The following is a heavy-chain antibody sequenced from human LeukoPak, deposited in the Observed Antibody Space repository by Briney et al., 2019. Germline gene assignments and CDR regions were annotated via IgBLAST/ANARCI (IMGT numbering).Heavy chain of an antibody. CDR2: ISSSGSTI. D-gene: IGHD4-17*01. CDR3: ARAHHDYGDYSSERNYYYYYMDV. V-gene: IGHV3-11*01. J-gene: IGHJ6*03. CDR1: GLTFSDYY. Sequence: PGGSLRLSCAASGLTFSDYYMSWIRQAPGKGLEWVSYISSSGSTIYYADSVKGRFTISRDNAKNSLYLQMNSLRAEDTAVYYCARAHHDYGDYSSERNYYYYYMDVWGKGTTVTVSS.